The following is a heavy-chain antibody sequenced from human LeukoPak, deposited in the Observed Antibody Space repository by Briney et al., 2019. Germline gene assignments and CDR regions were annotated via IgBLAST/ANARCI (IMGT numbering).Heavy chain of an antibody. CDR3: ATSIRRITISS. D-gene: IGHD3-3*01. Sequence: GGSLRLSCAASGFTFSSYAMSWVRQAPGKGLEWLTVISYNGSHQYYSDSVRGRFTISRDNSRNSVFLQINRLRPEDTAVYYCATSIRRITISSWGQGTLVTVSS. CDR2: ISYNGSHQ. CDR1: GFTFSSYA. J-gene: IGHJ4*02. V-gene: IGHV3-30*04.